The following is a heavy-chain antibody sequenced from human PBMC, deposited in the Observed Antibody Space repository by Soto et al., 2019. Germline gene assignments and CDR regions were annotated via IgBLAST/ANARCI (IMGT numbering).Heavy chain of an antibody. J-gene: IGHJ4*02. V-gene: IGHV4-34*01. CDR1: GGSFSGYY. Sequence: QVQLQQWGAGLLKPSETLSLNCAVYGGSFSGYYWSWIRQPPGKGLEWIGEINHSGRTNYNPSLKTRVTISVDTAKNQFSRKLRSVTAADTAVYYWARGLAAAGLDSWGQGTLVTVSS. CDR2: INHSGRT. D-gene: IGHD6-13*01. CDR3: ARGLAAAGLDS.